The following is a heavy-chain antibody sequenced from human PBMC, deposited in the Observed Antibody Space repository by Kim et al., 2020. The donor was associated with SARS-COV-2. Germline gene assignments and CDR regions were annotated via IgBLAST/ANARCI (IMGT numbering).Heavy chain of an antibody. Sequence: SETLSLTCTVSGGSISSYYWSWVRQPPGAGLEWIGYFYYSGSTNYNPSLKSRVTISVDTSKSQVSLKLNSVSAADTAIYYCARGLTGPSQGYYLDSWGQGTLVSVSS. CDR3: ARGLTGPSQGYYLDS. CDR2: FYYSGST. J-gene: IGHJ4*02. D-gene: IGHD3-9*01. CDR1: GGSISSYY. V-gene: IGHV4-59*13.